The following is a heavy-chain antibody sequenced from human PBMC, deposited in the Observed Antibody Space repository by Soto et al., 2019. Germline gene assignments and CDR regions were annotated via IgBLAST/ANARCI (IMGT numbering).Heavy chain of an antibody. CDR3: SKWDGYGDQ. CDR1: GFTFSTNS. J-gene: IGHJ5*02. D-gene: IGHD5-12*01. CDR2: ISGGGDST. V-gene: IGHV3-23*01. Sequence: EVQLLESGGGLVQPEGSLRLSCAASGFTFSTNSMTWVRQAPGKGLEWVCGISGGGDSTHYADCVKGWFTISRDNSMNMVYLQMNSLTADDTAVYFCSKWDGYGDQWGQGTLVTVSS.